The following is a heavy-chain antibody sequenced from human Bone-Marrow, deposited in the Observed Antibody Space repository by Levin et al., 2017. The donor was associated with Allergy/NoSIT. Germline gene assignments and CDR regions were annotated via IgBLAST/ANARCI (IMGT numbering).Heavy chain of an antibody. V-gene: IGHV5-10-1*01. CDR2: IDPRDSNT. CDR1: GYTFTSYW. D-gene: IGHD3-10*01. J-gene: IGHJ4*02. CDR3: ATGPDGSGRMNF. Sequence: LGESLKISCKASGYTFTSYWISWVRQMPGRGLEWMSKIDPRDSNTNYSPSFEGRVIVSVDKSITTAYLQWTSLKASDTAMYFCATGPDGSGRMNFWGQGTLVTVSS.